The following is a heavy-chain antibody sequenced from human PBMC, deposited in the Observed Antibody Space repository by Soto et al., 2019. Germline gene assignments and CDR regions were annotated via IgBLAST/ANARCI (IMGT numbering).Heavy chain of an antibody. D-gene: IGHD2-15*01. V-gene: IGHV2-5*02. CDR1: GVSLTTSGVG. CDR3: AHRQRTVVVGAPFDH. J-gene: IGHJ4*02. Sequence: QITLRESGPTLVQPTQTLTLTCTLSGVSLTTSGVGVGWIRQPPGKALEWLALIYWDDDKRYSPSLKSRLAITRVTSKNQVVLTMTNMAPVDTAIYYCAHRQRTVVVGAPFDHWGQGSLVTVSS. CDR2: IYWDDDK.